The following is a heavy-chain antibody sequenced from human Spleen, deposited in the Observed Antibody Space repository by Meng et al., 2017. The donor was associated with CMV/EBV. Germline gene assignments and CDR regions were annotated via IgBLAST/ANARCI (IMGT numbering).Heavy chain of an antibody. CDR2: IRSKAFGGTS. V-gene: IGHV3-49*04. CDR3: ARGSNYFDSSGFFY. Sequence: GGSLRLSCTSSGLTFGDYAMSWVRQAPGKGLEWVGFIRSKAFGGTSEYAASVKGRFTISRDDSKGIAYLQMNSLEPEDTAVYYCARGSNYFDSSGFFYWGQGTLVTVSS. CDR1: GLTFGDYA. J-gene: IGHJ4*02. D-gene: IGHD3-22*01.